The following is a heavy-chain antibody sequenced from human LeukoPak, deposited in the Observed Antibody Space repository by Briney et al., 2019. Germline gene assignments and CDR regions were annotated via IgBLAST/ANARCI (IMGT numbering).Heavy chain of an antibody. CDR1: GFTFSDYY. V-gene: IGHV3-21*01. D-gene: IGHD3-3*01. CDR3: ARDLMGDFWSGYYAYYYYGMDV. J-gene: IGHJ6*02. Sequence: PGGSLRLSCAASGFTFSDYYMSWVRQAPGKGLEWVSSISSSSSYIYYADSVKGRFTISRDNAKNSLYLQMNSLRAEDTAVYYCARDLMGDFWSGYYAYYYYGMDVWGQGTTVTVSS. CDR2: ISSSSSYI.